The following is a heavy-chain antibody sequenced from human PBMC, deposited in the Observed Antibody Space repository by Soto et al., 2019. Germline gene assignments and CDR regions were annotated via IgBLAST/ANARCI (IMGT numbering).Heavy chain of an antibody. CDR2: MNPGSGET. D-gene: IGHD6-13*01. J-gene: IGHJ5*02. CDR1: GYTFINYD. V-gene: IGHV1-8*02. CDR3: ARMESAGTLNWFDP. Sequence: ASVKVSCKASGYTFINYDISWVRQATGQGLEWMGWMNPGSGETGYANKFQGRVTMTRDASTSTAHLELSSLTSEDTAVYYCARMESAGTLNWFDPWGQGTLVTVSS.